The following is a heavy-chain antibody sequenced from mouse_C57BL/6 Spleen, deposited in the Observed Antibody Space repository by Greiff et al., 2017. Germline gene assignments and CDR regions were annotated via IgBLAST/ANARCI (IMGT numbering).Heavy chain of an antibody. CDR2: IDPSDSYT. V-gene: IGHV1-50*01. CDR1: GYTFTSYW. J-gene: IGHJ1*03. Sequence: QVQLQQPGAELVKPGASVKLSCKASGYTFTSYWMQWVKQRPGQGLEWIGEIDPSDSYTNYNQKFKGKATLTVDTSSSTAYMQLSSLTSEDSAVYYCARSGSRIYYYGTRYFDVWGTGTTGTVSS. CDR3: ARSGSRIYYYGTRYFDV. D-gene: IGHD1-1*01.